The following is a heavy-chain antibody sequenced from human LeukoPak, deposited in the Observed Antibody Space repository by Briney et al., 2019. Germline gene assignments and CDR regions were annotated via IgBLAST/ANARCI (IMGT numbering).Heavy chain of an antibody. J-gene: IGHJ4*02. CDR2: INYNGDKK. CDR1: GFTFSIYT. Sequence: GGSLRLSCAASGFTFSIYTMNWVRQAPGKGLEWVSIINYNGDKKYYADSVQGRFTISRDNSKNTVYLQMNSLRAEDTAIYYCAKDGHCPGALCPTQIAVAGYNDNWGQGTLVTVSS. CDR3: AKDGHCPGALCPTQIAVAGYNDN. D-gene: IGHD6-19*01. V-gene: IGHV3-23*01.